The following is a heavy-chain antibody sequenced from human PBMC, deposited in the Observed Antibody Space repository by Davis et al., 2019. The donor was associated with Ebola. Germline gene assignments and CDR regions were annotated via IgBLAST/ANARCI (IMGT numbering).Heavy chain of an antibody. J-gene: IGHJ6*04. CDR1: GFTFSSYW. CDR3: ARRSGYIYVYEGMDV. CDR2: INSDGSTT. V-gene: IGHV3-74*01. D-gene: IGHD5-18*01. Sequence: HTGGSLRLSCAASGFTFSSYWMHWVRQAPGKGLVWVSRINSDGSTTNYADSVKGRFTISRDNAKNTLYLQMNSLRAEDTAVYYCARRSGYIYVYEGMDVWGKGTTVTVSS.